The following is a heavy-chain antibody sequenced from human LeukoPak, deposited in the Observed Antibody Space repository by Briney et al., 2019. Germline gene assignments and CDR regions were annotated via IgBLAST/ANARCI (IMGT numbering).Heavy chain of an antibody. D-gene: IGHD3-10*01. J-gene: IGHJ4*02. CDR1: GFAFSSYW. Sequence: PGGSLRLSCAASGFAFSSYWMHRVRQAPGKGLVWVSRIHSDGNSTTYADSVKGRFTISRDNAKSTLYLQMNSLRVEDTAVYYCARERPGSRVLDYWGQGTVVTVSS. CDR2: IHSDGNST. CDR3: ARERPGSRVLDY. V-gene: IGHV3-74*01.